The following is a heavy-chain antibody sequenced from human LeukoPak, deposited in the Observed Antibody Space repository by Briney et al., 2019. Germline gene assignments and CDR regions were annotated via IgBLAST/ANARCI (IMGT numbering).Heavy chain of an antibody. J-gene: IGHJ6*03. Sequence: ASVKVSCKASGYTFTGYYMHWVRQAPGQGLEWMGWINPNSGGTNYAQKFQGRVTMTRDTSISTAYMELSRLRSDDTAVYHCARGGYSYPFLMGRDYYYYYMDVWGKGTTVTISS. V-gene: IGHV1-2*02. CDR3: ARGGYSYPFLMGRDYYYYYMDV. CDR2: INPNSGGT. CDR1: GYTFTGYY. D-gene: IGHD5-18*01.